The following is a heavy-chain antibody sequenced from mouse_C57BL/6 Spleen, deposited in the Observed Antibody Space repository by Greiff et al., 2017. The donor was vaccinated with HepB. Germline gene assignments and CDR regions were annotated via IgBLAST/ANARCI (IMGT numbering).Heavy chain of an antibody. CDR2: IYPGDGDT. J-gene: IGHJ4*01. D-gene: IGHD1-1*01. CDR3: ARGAWTTVVAEAMDY. Sequence: VQLQQSGPELVKPGASVKISCKASGYAFSSSWMNWVKQRPGKGLEWIGRIYPGDGDTNYNGKFKGKATLTADKSSSTAYMQLSSLTSEDSAVYFCARGAWTTVVAEAMDYWGQGTSVTVSS. V-gene: IGHV1-82*01. CDR1: GYAFSSSW.